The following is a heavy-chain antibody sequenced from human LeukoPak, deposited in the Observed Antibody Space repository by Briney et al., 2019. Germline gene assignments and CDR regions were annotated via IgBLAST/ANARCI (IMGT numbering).Heavy chain of an antibody. J-gene: IGHJ3*02. CDR3: AAKSGYYHDAFDI. CDR2: IIPIFGTA. D-gene: IGHD3-22*01. CDR1: GGTFSSYA. V-gene: IGHV1-69*13. Sequence: SVKVSCKASGGTFSSYAISWVRQAPGQGLEWMGGIIPIFGTANYAQKFQGRVTITADESTSTAYMELSSLRSEDTAVYYCAAKSGYYHDAFDIWGQGTMVTVSS.